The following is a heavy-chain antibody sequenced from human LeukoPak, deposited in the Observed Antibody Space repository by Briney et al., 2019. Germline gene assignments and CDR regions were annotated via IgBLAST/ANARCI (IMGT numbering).Heavy chain of an antibody. CDR3: ARDTRVGATFVAFDI. J-gene: IGHJ3*02. Sequence: ASLKVSCKASGYTFTSYGINWVRQAPGQGLEWMGWISAYNGNTNYVQKLQGRVTMTTDTSTSTAYMELRSLRSDDTAVYYCARDTRVGATFVAFDIWGQGTMVTVSS. D-gene: IGHD1-26*01. CDR2: ISAYNGNT. V-gene: IGHV1-18*01. CDR1: GYTFTSYG.